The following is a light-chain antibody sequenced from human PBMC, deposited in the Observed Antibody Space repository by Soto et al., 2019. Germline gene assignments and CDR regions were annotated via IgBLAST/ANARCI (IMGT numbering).Light chain of an antibody. Sequence: QSVLTQPPSVSGAPGQRVTISCTGSSSNIGAGYDVHWYQQLPGTAPKLLIYGNSNRPSGVPDRFSGSKSGPSASLAITGLQAEDEADYYCQSYDSSRSGWVFGGGTKVTVL. CDR1: SSNIGAGYD. CDR2: GNS. J-gene: IGLJ3*02. CDR3: QSYDSSRSGWV. V-gene: IGLV1-40*01.